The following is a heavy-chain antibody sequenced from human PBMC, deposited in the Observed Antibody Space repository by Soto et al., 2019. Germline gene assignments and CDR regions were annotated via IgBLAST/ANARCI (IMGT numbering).Heavy chain of an antibody. Sequence: SVKVSCKASGGTFSSYAISWVRQAPGQGLEWMGGIIPIFGTANYAQKFQGRVTITADKSTSTAYVELSSLRSEDTAVYYCARDRGIFGVVIDYGMDVWGQGTTVTVSS. J-gene: IGHJ6*02. CDR2: IIPIFGTA. D-gene: IGHD3-3*01. V-gene: IGHV1-69*06. CDR1: GGTFSSYA. CDR3: ARDRGIFGVVIDYGMDV.